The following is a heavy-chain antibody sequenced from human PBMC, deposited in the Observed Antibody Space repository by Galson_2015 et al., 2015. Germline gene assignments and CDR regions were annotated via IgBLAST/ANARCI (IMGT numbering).Heavy chain of an antibody. CDR2: IKPDGSDE. CDR3: ARGYGSGSCLDY. Sequence: SLRLSCAASGFTFSNYWMSWVRQAPGKGLEWVANIKPDGSDEYYVDSVEGRFTISRDNAKNSLYLQMNSLRAEDTAVYYCARGYGSGSCLDYWGQGTLVTVSS. D-gene: IGHD3-10*01. J-gene: IGHJ4*02. V-gene: IGHV3-7*01. CDR1: GFTFSNYW.